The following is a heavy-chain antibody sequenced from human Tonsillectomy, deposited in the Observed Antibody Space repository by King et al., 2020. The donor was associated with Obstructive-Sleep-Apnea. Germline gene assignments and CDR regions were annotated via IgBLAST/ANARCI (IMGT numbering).Heavy chain of an antibody. V-gene: IGHV3-23*04. J-gene: IGHJ4*02. CDR3: AKGFKRYSDSSGYYFGY. Sequence: EVQLVESGGGLVQPGGSLRLSCAASGFTFSSYAMSWVRQAPGKGLEWVSAISGSGGSTYYADSVKGRFTISRDNSKNTLYLQMKSLRAEDTAVYYCAKGFKRYSDSSGYYFGYWGQGTLGTVSS. CDR1: GFTFSSYA. D-gene: IGHD3-22*01. CDR2: ISGSGGST.